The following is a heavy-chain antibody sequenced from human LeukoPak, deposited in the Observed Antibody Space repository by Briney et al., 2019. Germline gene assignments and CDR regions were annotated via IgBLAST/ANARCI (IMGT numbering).Heavy chain of an antibody. CDR1: GYTLTELS. CDR2: FDPEDGET. D-gene: IGHD3-10*01. V-gene: IGHV1-24*01. J-gene: IGHJ6*03. Sequence: ASVKVSCKVSGYTLTELSMHWVRQAPGKGLEWMGGFDPEDGETIYAQKFQGRVTITTDESTSTAYMELSSLRSEDTAVYYCARTGSTHGYYYYYYMDVWGKGTTVTVSS. CDR3: ARTGSTHGYYYYYYMDV.